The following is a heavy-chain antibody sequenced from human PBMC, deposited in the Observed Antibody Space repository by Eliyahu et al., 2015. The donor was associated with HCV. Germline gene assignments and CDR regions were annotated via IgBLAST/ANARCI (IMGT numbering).Heavy chain of an antibody. CDR2: ITNSGGST. V-gene: IGHV3-23*01. D-gene: IGHD1-7*01. CDR1: GFTFSSYA. CDR3: AKGGWNYFLFDY. Sequence: EVQLLESGGDLVQPGXSLRLSCAASGFTFSSYAMSWVRQAPGKGLEWVSTITNSGGSTYYADSVKGRFTISRDNSKNTLYLQMNSLRADDTAVYYCAKGGWNYFLFDYWGQGTLVTVSS. J-gene: IGHJ4*02.